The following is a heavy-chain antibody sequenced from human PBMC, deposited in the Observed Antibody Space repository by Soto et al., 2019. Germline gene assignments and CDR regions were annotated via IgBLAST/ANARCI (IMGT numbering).Heavy chain of an antibody. J-gene: IGHJ6*02. CDR2: ISAYNGNT. CDR3: ARDSRKGDYYYGMDV. V-gene: IGHV1-18*04. Sequence: ASVKVSCKASGYTFTIYGISCVLQSPLQGLEWMGWISAYNGNTNYAQKLQGRVTMTTDTSTSTAYMELRSLRSGDTAVYYCARDSRKGDYYYGMDVWGQGTTVTVSS. CDR1: GYTFTIYG.